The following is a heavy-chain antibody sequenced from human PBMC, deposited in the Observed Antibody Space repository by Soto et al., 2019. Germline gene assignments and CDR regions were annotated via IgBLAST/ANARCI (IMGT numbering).Heavy chain of an antibody. CDR3: TRALGETSMAY. CDR1: GYSISSGYY. D-gene: IGHD5-18*01. Sequence: SETLSLTCAVSGYSISSGYYWGWVRQPPGKGLEWIGSIHHTGSTYYNPSLKSRVTISVDTSKNQFSLKLSSVTAADTAVYYCTRALGETSMAYWGQGTLVTVSS. J-gene: IGHJ4*02. V-gene: IGHV4-38-2*01. CDR2: IHHTGST.